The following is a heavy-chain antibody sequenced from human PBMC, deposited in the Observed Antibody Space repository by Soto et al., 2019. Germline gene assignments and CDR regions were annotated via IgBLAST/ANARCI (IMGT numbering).Heavy chain of an antibody. CDR3: ARDYYGMDV. J-gene: IGHJ6*02. CDR2: IFHNGGT. V-gene: IGHV4-30-2*01. CDR1: GDSIISGGYY. Sequence: PSETLSLTCAVSGDSIISGGYYWSWIRQPPGKGLEWIGCIFHNGGTYYNPSLTSRATISVDMSKNQFSLNLTSVTAADTAVYYCARDYYGMDVWGQGTTVTVSS.